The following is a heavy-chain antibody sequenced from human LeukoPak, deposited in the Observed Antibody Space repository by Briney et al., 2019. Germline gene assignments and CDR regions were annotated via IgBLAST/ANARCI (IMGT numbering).Heavy chain of an antibody. V-gene: IGHV4-61*08. CDR2: IYYSGST. CDR1: GGSISSGGYN. D-gene: IGHD1-7*01. J-gene: IGHJ4*02. CDR3: ARDRPPNNWNYSPLNFDY. Sequence: SQTLSLTCTVSGGSISSGGYNWSWIRQHPGKGLEWIGYIYYSGSTNYNPSLKSRVTISVDTSKNQFSLKLSSVTAADTAVYYCARDRPPNNWNYSPLNFDYWGQGNLVTVSS.